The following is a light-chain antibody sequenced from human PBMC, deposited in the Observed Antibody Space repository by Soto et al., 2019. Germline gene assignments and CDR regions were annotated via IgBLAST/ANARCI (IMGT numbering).Light chain of an antibody. V-gene: IGKV1-33*01. CDR3: QQYDNLYT. CDR1: QDISNS. CDR2: DAS. J-gene: IGKJ2*01. Sequence: DIQMTQSPSSLSASVGDRVTITCQAGQDISNSLNWYQHKPGKAPKLLIYDASSLETGVPSRFGGSGSGTDFTFTISSLQPEDIATYYCQQYDNLYTFGQGTKVDIK.